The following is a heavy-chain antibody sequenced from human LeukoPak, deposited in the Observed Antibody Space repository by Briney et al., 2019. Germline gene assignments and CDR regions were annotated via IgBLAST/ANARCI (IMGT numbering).Heavy chain of an antibody. J-gene: IGHJ4*02. CDR1: GVSISSGGHY. V-gene: IGHV4-31*03. Sequence: SETLSLTCTVSGVSISSGGHYWSWIRQHPGKGLEWIGNIYYSGSTYYNPSLKSRVTISVDTSKNQFSLKLSSVTAADTAVYYCARGRLFSGYRGNVGHEDFDYWGQGSLVTVSS. CDR2: IYYSGST. D-gene: IGHD5-12*01. CDR3: ARGRLFSGYRGNVGHEDFDY.